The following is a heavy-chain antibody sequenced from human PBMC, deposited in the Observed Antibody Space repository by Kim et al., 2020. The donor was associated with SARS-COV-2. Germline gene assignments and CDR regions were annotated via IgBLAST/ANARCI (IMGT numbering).Heavy chain of an antibody. J-gene: IGHJ6*04. CDR2: IWYDGSNK. D-gene: IGHD3-9*01. CDR3: ARVRVDWVNSNYAYYGMDV. V-gene: IGHV3-33*01. Sequence: GGSLRLSCAASGFTFSSYGMHWVRQAPGKGLEWVAVIWYDGSNKYYADSVKGRFTISRDNSNNTLYLQMNSLRAEDTAVYYCARVRVDWVNSNYAYYGMDVWGKGTPVTVSS. CDR1: GFTFSSYG.